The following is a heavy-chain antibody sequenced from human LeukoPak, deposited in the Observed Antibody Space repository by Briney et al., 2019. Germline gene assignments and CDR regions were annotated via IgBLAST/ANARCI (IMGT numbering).Heavy chain of an antibody. CDR3: ARIYLGESLDY. CDR1: GGTFSSYA. D-gene: IGHD3-10*01. J-gene: IGHJ4*02. CDR2: IIPIFGTA. Sequence: SVTVSCTASGGTFSSYAISWVRQAPGQGLEWMGGIIPIFGTANYAQKFQGRVTITADESTGTAYMELSSLRSEDTAVYYCARIYLGESLDYWGQGTLVTVSS. V-gene: IGHV1-69*13.